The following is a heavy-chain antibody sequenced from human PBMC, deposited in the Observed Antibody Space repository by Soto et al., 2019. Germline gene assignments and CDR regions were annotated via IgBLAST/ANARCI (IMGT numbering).Heavy chain of an antibody. D-gene: IGHD2-2*01. J-gene: IGHJ4*02. CDR3: ARGGDIVVVPAAMGDY. CDR1: GFTFSSYA. V-gene: IGHV3-23*01. Sequence: EVQLLESGGGLVQPGGSLRLSCAASGFTFSSYAMSWVRQAPGKGLEWVSAISGSGGSTYYADSVKGRFTISRDNSKNTLYLQMNSLRAEDTAVYYCARGGDIVVVPAAMGDYWCQGTLVTVSS. CDR2: ISGSGGST.